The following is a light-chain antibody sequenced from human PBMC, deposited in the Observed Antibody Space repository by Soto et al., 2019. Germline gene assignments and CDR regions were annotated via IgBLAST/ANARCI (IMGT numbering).Light chain of an antibody. V-gene: IGKV3-15*01. J-gene: IGKJ1*01. CDR1: QTISSN. CDR2: GSS. CDR3: QQYNNWPRA. Sequence: EVLLTPSPAVLSVSPGERVTLSCRASQTISSNLAWYQQKPGQAPRLLIYGSSIRATGISARFSGSGSGTEFTLTISSLQSEDLAVYYRQQYNNWPRAFGQGTKV.